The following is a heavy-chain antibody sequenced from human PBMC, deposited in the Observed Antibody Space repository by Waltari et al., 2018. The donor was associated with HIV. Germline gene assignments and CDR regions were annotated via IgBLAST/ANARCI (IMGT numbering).Heavy chain of an antibody. D-gene: IGHD4-4*01. Sequence: QVQLQQWGAGLLKPSETLSLTCAVYGESFSDHYWSWIRQPPGKGLEWIGEINHSGSTNYNPSLKSRVTISVDTSKKQFSLKVSSVSAADTAVYYCARKRRMTTNNFDFWGHGILVTISS. CDR1: GESFSDHY. CDR2: INHSGST. J-gene: IGHJ4*01. CDR3: ARKRRMTTNNFDF. V-gene: IGHV4-34*01.